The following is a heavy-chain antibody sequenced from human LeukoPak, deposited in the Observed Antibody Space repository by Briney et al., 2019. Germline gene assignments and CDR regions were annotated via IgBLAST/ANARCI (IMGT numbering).Heavy chain of an antibody. CDR3: ARIESPQIFGVVMDYYYYGMDV. CDR2: ISRSSSYI. V-gene: IGHV3-21*01. D-gene: IGHD3-3*01. CDR1: GFTFSSYS. Sequence: PGGSLRLSCAASGFTFSSYSMNWVRQAPGKGLEWVSSISRSSSYIYYADSVKGRFTISRDNAKNSLYLEMNSLRAEDTAVYYCARIESPQIFGVVMDYYYYGMDVWGQGTTVTVSS. J-gene: IGHJ6*02.